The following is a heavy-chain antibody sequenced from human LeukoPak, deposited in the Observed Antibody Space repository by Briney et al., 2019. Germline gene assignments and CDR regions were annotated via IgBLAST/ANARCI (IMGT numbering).Heavy chain of an antibody. CDR3: ARDLPVSGAYHQFDS. D-gene: IGHD4/OR15-4a*01. V-gene: IGHV3-21*01. J-gene: IGHJ4*02. Sequence: GGSLRLSCVASGFTFSSDRMNWVRQAPGKGLEWVALIYSGGDYIYYADSVKGRFTISRDNAKNSLYLQMNSLRAEDTAIYYCARDLPVSGAYHQFDSWGQGTLVTVSS. CDR2: IYSGGDYI. CDR1: GFTFSSDR.